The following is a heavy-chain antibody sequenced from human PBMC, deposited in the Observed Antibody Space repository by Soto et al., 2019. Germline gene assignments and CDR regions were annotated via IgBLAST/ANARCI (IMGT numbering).Heavy chain of an antibody. J-gene: IGHJ4*02. CDR1: GSAFSNAW. CDR3: VTSWFDY. CDR2: IKSKTDGGTA. V-gene: IGHV3-15*01. Sequence: EVQLVESGGGLVKPGGSLRLSCAASGSAFSNAWMYWVRQAPGKGLEWVGRIKSKTDGGTATYGAPVKDRFTISRDDSKNTLYLQMNSLKTEDTAVYYCVTSWFDYWGQGTLVTVSS.